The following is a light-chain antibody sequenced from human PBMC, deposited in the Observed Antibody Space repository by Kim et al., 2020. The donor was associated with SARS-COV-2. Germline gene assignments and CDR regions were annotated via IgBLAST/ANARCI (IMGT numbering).Light chain of an antibody. CDR2: GEN. J-gene: IGLJ3*02. V-gene: IGLV3-19*01. CDR1: SLRSYY. Sequence: LGQTVRITCQGDSLRSYYASWYQQKPGQAPIFVIYGENNRPSWIPDRFSGSSSGNTASLTITGAQAEDEGDYYCNSRDSSGNHLVFGGGTKVTVL. CDR3: NSRDSSGNHLV.